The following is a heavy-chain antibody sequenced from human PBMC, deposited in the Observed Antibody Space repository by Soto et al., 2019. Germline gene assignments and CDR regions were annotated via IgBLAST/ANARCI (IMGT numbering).Heavy chain of an antibody. V-gene: IGHV4-30-2*01. CDR2: IYHSGST. Sequence: PSETLSLTCAVSGGSISSGGYSWSWIRQPPGKGLEWIGYIYHSGSTYYNPSLKSRVTISVDRSKNQFSLKASDTAMYYCVVGLPVQMSSIGIDYWGQGTLVTVSS. CDR1: GGSISSGGYS. CDR3: VVGLPVQMSSIGIDY. J-gene: IGHJ4*02. D-gene: IGHD1-1*01.